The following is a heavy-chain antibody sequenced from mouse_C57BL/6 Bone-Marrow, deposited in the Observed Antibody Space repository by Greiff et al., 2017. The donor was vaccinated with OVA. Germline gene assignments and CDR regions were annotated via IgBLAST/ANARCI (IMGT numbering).Heavy chain of an antibody. D-gene: IGHD3-2*02. CDR3: AGRGQRRPLAY. V-gene: IGHV1-81*01. J-gene: IGHJ3*01. CDR2: IYPRSGNT. Sequence: QVQLQQSGAELARPGASVKLSCKASGYTFTSYGISWVKQRTGQGLEWIGEIYPRSGNTYYNEKFKGKATLTADKSSSTAYLELRSLTSEDSAVDFCAGRGQRRPLAYWGQGTLVTVSA. CDR1: GYTFTSYG.